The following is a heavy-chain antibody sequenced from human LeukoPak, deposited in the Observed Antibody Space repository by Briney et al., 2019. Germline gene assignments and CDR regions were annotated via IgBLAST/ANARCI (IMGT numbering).Heavy chain of an antibody. J-gene: IGHJ4*02. Sequence: SETLSLTCTVSGGSISGYHWSWIRQPPGKGPEWIGYIYYSGSTNYNPSLKSRVTISVDTSKNQFSLKLSSVTAADTAVYYCARLGMVGAFDYWGQGTLVTDSS. D-gene: IGHD2-15*01. CDR1: GGSISGYH. CDR3: ARLGMVGAFDY. CDR2: IYYSGST. V-gene: IGHV4-59*08.